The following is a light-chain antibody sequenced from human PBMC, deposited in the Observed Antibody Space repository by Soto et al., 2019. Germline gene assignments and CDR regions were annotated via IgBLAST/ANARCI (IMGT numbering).Light chain of an antibody. J-gene: IGLJ2*01. CDR2: LEGSGSY. CDR3: ETWDSNFVV. V-gene: IGLV4-60*03. Sequence: QSVLTQSSSASASLGSSVKLTCTLSSGHSSYIIAWHQQQPGKAPRYLMKLEGSGSYNKGSGVPDRFSGSSSGADRYLPLSNLQSEDEADYYCETWDSNFVVFGGGTKVTVL. CDR1: SGHSSYI.